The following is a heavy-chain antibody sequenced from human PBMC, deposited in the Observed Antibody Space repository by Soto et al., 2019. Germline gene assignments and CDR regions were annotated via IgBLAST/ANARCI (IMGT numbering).Heavy chain of an antibody. CDR3: ARQEGSYDSSAPNWFDP. Sequence: PSETLSLTCTVSGGSISSSSYYWGWIRQPPGKGLEWIGSIYYSGSTYYNPSLKSRVTISVDTSKNQFSLKLSSVTAADTAVYYCARQEGSYDSSAPNWFDPWGQGTLVTVSS. CDR1: GGSISSSSYY. V-gene: IGHV4-39*01. CDR2: IYYSGST. J-gene: IGHJ5*02. D-gene: IGHD3-22*01.